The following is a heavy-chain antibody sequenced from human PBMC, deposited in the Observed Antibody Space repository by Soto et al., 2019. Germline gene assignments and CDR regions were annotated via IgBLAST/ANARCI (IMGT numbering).Heavy chain of an antibody. V-gene: IGHV3-48*01. CDR1: GFTFSRYS. CDR2: ISSSSSTK. CDR3: ARDMDG. Sequence: EVQVLESGGGLVQPGGSLRLSCAASGFTFSRYSMNWVSQAPGKGVEWFSYISSSSSTKCYADSLKGRFTICRDNARNSLYLQMNSLRAEDTDVYYCARDMDGGGQGTRVTVS. D-gene: IGHD2-2*03. J-gene: IGHJ4*02.